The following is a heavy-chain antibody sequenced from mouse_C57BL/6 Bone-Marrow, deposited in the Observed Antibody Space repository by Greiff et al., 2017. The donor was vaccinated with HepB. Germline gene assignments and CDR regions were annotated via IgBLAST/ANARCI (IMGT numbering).Heavy chain of an antibody. CDR3: ARPIYYGNWEVYFDY. Sequence: VQRVESDAELVKPGASVKISCKVSGYTFTDHTIHWMKQRPEQGLEWIGYIYPRDGSTKYNEKFKGKATLTADKSSSTAYMQLNSLTSEDSAVYFCARPIYYGNWEVYFDYWGQGTTLTVSS. V-gene: IGHV1-78*01. J-gene: IGHJ2*01. CDR1: GYTFTDHT. D-gene: IGHD2-1*01. CDR2: IYPRDGST.